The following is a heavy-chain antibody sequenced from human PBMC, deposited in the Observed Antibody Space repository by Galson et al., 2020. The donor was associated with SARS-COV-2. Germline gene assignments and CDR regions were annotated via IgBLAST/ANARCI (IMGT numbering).Heavy chain of an antibody. V-gene: IGHV4-38-2*01. CDR1: GYSISSGYY. D-gene: IGHD5-18*01. CDR3: ARALIIRSYGAYYFDY. Sequence: SETLSLTCAVSGYSISSGYYWGWIRQPPGKGLAWIGSIYHSGSTYYNPSLKSRVTISVDTSKNQFSLKLSSVTAADTAVYYCARALIIRSYGAYYFDYWGQGTLVTVSS. CDR2: IYHSGST. J-gene: IGHJ4*02.